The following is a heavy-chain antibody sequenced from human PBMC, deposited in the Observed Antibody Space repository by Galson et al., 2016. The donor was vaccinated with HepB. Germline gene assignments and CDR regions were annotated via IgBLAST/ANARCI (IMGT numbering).Heavy chain of an antibody. J-gene: IGHJ4*02. D-gene: IGHD2-21*01. V-gene: IGHV3-74*03. Sequence: SLRLSCAASGFTFGNSWMHWVRQAPGKGLVWVSRINSDGSSIMYADFVKGRFTISRDNAKNTLFLQMNSLRAEDTTVYYCARTYYYFDYWGQGTLVTISS. CDR3: ARTYYYFDY. CDR2: INSDGSSI. CDR1: GFTFGNSW.